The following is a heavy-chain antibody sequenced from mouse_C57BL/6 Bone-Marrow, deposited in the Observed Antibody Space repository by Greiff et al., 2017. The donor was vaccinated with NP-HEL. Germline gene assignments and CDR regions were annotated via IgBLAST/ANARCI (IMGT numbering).Heavy chain of an antibody. D-gene: IGHD1-1*01. CDR3: ARSGYYGSSYDWFAY. CDR1: GYAFTNYL. CDR2: INPGSGGT. J-gene: IGHJ3*01. Sequence: QVQLQQSGAELVRPGTSVKVSCKASGYAFTNYLIEWVKQRPGQGLAWIGVINPGSGGTNYNEKFKGKATLTADKSSSTAYMQLSSLTSEDSAVYFCARSGYYGSSYDWFAYWGQGTLVTVSA. V-gene: IGHV1-54*01.